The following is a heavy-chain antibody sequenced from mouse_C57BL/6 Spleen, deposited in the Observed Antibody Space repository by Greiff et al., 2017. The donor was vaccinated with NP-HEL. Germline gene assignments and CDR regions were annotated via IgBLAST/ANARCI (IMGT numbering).Heavy chain of an antibody. V-gene: IGHV5-17*01. Sequence: EVQLVESGGGLVKPGGSLKLSCAASGFTFSDYGMHWVRQAPEKGLEWVAYISSGSSTIYYADTVKGRFTISRDNAKNTLFLQMTSLRSEDTAMYYCARGIYDGYYVFDYWGQGTTLTVSS. D-gene: IGHD2-3*01. J-gene: IGHJ2*01. CDR2: ISSGSSTI. CDR1: GFTFSDYG. CDR3: ARGIYDGYYVFDY.